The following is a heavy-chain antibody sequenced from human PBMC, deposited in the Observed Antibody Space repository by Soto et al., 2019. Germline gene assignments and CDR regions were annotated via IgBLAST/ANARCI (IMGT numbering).Heavy chain of an antibody. V-gene: IGHV5-10-1*01. CDR2: IDPSDSYT. J-gene: IGHJ6*02. CDR1: GYSFTSYW. Sequence: GESLKISCKGSGYSFTSYWISWVRQMPGKGLEWMGRIDPSDSYTNYSPSFQGHVTISADKSISTAYLQWSSLKASDTAMYYCARRYGGNSNYYYGMDVWGQGTTVTVSS. D-gene: IGHD2-21*02. CDR3: ARRYGGNSNYYYGMDV.